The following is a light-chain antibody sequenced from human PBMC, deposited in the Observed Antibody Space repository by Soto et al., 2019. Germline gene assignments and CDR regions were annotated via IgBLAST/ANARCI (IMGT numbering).Light chain of an antibody. V-gene: IGLV2-23*02. J-gene: IGLJ1*01. CDR2: EVS. Sequence: QSALTQPASVSGSPGQSITISCTGTSSDVGSYNLVSWYQQHPGKAPKLMIYEVSKRLSVVSNRFSGSKSGNTASLTISGLQAEDEADYYCCSYAGSSTYVFGPGTKLTVL. CDR1: SSDVGSYNL. CDR3: CSYAGSSTYV.